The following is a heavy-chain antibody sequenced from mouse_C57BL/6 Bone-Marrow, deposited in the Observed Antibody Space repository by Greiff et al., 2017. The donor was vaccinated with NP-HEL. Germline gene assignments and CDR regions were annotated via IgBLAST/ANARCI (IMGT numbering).Heavy chain of an antibody. CDR1: GFTFSDYG. CDR2: ISSGSSTI. J-gene: IGHJ2*01. Sequence: EVQGVESGGGLVKPGGSLKLSCAASGFTFSDYGMHWVRQAPEKGLEWVAYISSGSSTIYYADTVKGRFTISRDNAKNPLFLQMTSLRSDDTAMYYSARKTVVGFDYWGQGTTLTVSS. D-gene: IGHD1-1*01. CDR3: ARKTVVGFDY. V-gene: IGHV5-17*01.